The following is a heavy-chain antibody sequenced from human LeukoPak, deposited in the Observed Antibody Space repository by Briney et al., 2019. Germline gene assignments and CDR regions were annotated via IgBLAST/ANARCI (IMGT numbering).Heavy chain of an antibody. Sequence: PGGSLRLSCAASGFTFSDYYMNWIRQAPGKGLVSVSYISSSGSTISYADSVKGRFTVSRDNAKNSLYLQMNSLRAEDTAVYYCARSILPAANAIDYWGQGTLVTVSS. CDR1: GFTFSDYY. D-gene: IGHD2-2*01. CDR2: ISSSGSTI. V-gene: IGHV3-11*04. CDR3: ARSILPAANAIDY. J-gene: IGHJ4*02.